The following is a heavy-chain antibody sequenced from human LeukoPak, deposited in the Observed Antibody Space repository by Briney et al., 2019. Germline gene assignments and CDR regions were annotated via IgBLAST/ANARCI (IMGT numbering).Heavy chain of an antibody. CDR1: GFTFRTYA. CDR3: AKDRIAAAGREGFDY. CDR2: ISDSGDGT. D-gene: IGHD6-13*01. J-gene: IGHJ4*02. Sequence: GESLKISCAASGFTFRTYAMSWVRQAPGKGLEWVSGISDSGDGTYYAESVKGRFTISRDNSKNTLYLQMNSLRAEDTAVYYCAKDRIAAAGREGFDYWGQGTLVTVSS. V-gene: IGHV3-23*01.